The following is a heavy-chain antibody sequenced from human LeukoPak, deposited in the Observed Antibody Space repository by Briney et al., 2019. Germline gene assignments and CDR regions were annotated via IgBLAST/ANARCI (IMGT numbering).Heavy chain of an antibody. D-gene: IGHD6-6*01. V-gene: IGHV1-2*02. J-gene: IGHJ5*02. Sequence: ASVKVSCKASGYTFTGYYMHWVRQAPGQGLEWMGWINPNSGGTNYAQKFQGRVTMTRDTSISTAYMELSRLRSDDTAVYYCARDKDNIAARGNWFDPWGQGTLVTVSS. CDR1: GYTFTGYY. CDR2: INPNSGGT. CDR3: ARDKDNIAARGNWFDP.